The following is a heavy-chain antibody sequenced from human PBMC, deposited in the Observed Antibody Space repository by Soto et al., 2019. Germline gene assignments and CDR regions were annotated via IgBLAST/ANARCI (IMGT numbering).Heavy chain of an antibody. CDR1: GFTFSNAW. D-gene: IGHD2-2*01. CDR2: IKSKTDGGTT. J-gene: IGHJ4*02. CDR3: TTDGGWVVPRYYFDY. Sequence: EVQLVESGGGLVKPGGSLRLSCAASGFTFSNAWMSWVRQAPGKGLEWVGRIKSKTDGGTTDYAAPVKGRFTISRDDSKNTLYLQMNSLKTEDTAVYYCTTDGGWVVPRYYFDYWGQGTLVTVSS. V-gene: IGHV3-15*01.